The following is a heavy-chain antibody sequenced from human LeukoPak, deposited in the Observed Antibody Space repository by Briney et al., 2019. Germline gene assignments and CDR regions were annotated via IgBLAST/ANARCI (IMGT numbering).Heavy chain of an antibody. J-gene: IGHJ6*03. V-gene: IGHV1-2*02. CDR1: GYTFTGYY. CDR3: ARDPNYDILTGYYYYYYYMDV. CDR2: INPNSGGT. D-gene: IGHD3-9*01. Sequence: ASVKVSCKASGYTFTGYYMHWVRQAPGQGLEWMGWINPNSGGTNYAQKFQGRVTMTRDTSISTAYMELSRLRSDDTAVYYCARDPNYDILTGYYYYYYYMDVWGKGTTVTISS.